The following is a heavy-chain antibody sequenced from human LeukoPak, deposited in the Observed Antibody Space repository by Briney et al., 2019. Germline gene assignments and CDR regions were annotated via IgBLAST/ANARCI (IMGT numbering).Heavy chain of an antibody. CDR1: GFTFSDYY. CDR2: ISSSGSTI. J-gene: IGHJ4*02. D-gene: IGHD3-3*01. V-gene: IGHV3-11*01. CDR3: ASPRRFAPPDY. Sequence: GGSLRLSCAASGFTFSDYYMSWIRQAPGKGLEWVSYISSSGSTIYYADSVKGRFTISRDNAKNSLYLQMNSLRAEDTAVYYCASPRRFAPPDYWGQGTLVTVSS.